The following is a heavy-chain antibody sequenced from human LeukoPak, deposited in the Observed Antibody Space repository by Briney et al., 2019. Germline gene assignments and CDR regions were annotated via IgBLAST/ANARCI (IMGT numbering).Heavy chain of an antibody. V-gene: IGHV3-30-3*01. CDR3: ARETVRVGSGVLDY. D-gene: IGHD3-10*01. CDR2: ISYDGSNK. CDR1: GFTFSSYA. Sequence: GGSLRLSCAASGFTFSSYAMHWVRQAPGKGLEGVAVISYDGSNKYYAGSVKGRFTISRDNSKNTLYLQMNSLRAEDTAVYYCARETVRVGSGVLDYWGQGTLVTVSS. J-gene: IGHJ4*02.